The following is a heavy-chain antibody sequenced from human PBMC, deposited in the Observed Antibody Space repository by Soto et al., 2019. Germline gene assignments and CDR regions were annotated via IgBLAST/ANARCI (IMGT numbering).Heavy chain of an antibody. CDR1: GGSFSGYY. CDR3: ANICSGGSCYTFPEYFQH. Sequence: QVQLQQWGAGLLKPSETLSLTCAVYGGSFSGYYWSWIRQPPGKGLEWIGEINHSGSTNYNPSLKSRVTISVDTSKNQFSLKLSSVTAADTAVYYCANICSGGSCYTFPEYFQHWGQGTLVTVSS. V-gene: IGHV4-34*01. CDR2: INHSGST. J-gene: IGHJ1*01. D-gene: IGHD2-15*01.